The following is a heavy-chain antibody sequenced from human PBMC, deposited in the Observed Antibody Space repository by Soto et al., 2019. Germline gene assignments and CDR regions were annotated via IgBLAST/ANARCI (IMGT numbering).Heavy chain of an antibody. V-gene: IGHV4-59*01. Sequence: SETLSLTCTVSGGSISSYYWSWIRQPPGKGLEWIGYIYYSGSTNYNPSLKSRVTISVDTSKNQFSLKLSSVTAADTAVYYCARGDAYSGSYYGGDWFDPWGQGTLVTVSS. CDR3: ARGDAYSGSYYGGDWFDP. CDR2: IYYSGST. J-gene: IGHJ5*02. D-gene: IGHD1-26*01. CDR1: GGSISSYY.